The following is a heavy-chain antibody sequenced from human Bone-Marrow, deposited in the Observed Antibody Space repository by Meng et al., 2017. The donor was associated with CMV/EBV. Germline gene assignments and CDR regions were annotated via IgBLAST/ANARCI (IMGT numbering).Heavy chain of an antibody. V-gene: IGHV4-39*07. D-gene: IGHD3-10*01. Sequence: GSLRLSCTVSGGSISSSSYYWGWIRQPPGKGLEWIGSIYYSGSTYYNPSLKSRVTISVDTSKNQFSLKLSSVTAADTAVYYCARGQIGAYFDYWGQGTLVTVSS. CDR1: GGSISSSSYY. CDR2: IYYSGST. CDR3: ARGQIGAYFDY. J-gene: IGHJ4*02.